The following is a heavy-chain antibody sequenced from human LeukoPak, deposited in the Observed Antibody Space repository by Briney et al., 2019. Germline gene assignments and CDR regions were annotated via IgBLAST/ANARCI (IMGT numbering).Heavy chain of an antibody. CDR3: ARGGSGWYGNYFDY. V-gene: IGHV4-4*07. J-gene: IGHJ4*02. CDR2: IYTIGST. Sequence: SETLSLTCTVSGGSISSYYWSWIRQPAGKGLEWIGRIYTIGSTNYNPTLKSRVTMSVDTSKNQFSLKLSSVTAADTAVYYCARGGSGWYGNYFDYWGQGTLVTVSS. D-gene: IGHD6-19*01. CDR1: GGSISSYY.